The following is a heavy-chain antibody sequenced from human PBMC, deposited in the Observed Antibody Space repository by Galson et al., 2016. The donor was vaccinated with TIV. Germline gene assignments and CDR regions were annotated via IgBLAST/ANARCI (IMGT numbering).Heavy chain of an antibody. CDR2: IRRGAHGGTA. D-gene: IGHD3-3*02. Sequence: SLRLSCAGSGFTFGDYAMTWPRQAPGKGLEWVGFIRRGAHGGTAEYAASAKGRFTISRDDSKSVAYLEMNSLKKEDTAVYYCSRGSFEPWGRGTLVIVSS. V-gene: IGHV3-49*03. CDR1: GFTFGDYA. J-gene: IGHJ5*02. CDR3: SRGSFEP.